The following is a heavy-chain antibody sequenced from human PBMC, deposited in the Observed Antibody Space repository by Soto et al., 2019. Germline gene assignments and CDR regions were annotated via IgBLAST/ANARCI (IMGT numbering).Heavy chain of an antibody. CDR2: SSNSGTFS. V-gene: IGHV3-11*06. D-gene: IGHD1-1*01. CDR1: GFTFSDYY. J-gene: IGHJ4*02. Sequence: GGSLRLSCEGSGFTFSDYYISWIRQAPGKGLEWISYSSNSGTFSRYADSVKGRFSISRDNTKNLLYLQMNSLRAEDTAVYYCAKDVMGDGYNWDYWGQGTLVTVSS. CDR3: AKDVMGDGYNWDY.